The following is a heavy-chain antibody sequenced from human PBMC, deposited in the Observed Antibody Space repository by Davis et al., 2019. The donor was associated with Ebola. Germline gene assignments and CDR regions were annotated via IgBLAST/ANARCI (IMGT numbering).Heavy chain of an antibody. Sequence: GGSLRLSCAASGFTFNSYGMHWVRQAPGKGLEWLAVISDDGSYKYYGDSVEGRFTISRDNSKEALYLQLNSLRAEATAVYYCAKDRCSSRRCQDFYYGMDVWGQGTTVTVSS. CDR1: GFTFNSYG. V-gene: IGHV3-30*18. J-gene: IGHJ6*02. CDR2: ISDDGSYK. CDR3: AKDRCSSRRCQDFYYGMDV. D-gene: IGHD2-2*01.